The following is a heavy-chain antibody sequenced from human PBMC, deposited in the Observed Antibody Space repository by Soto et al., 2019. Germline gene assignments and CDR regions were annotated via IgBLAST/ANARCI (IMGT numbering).Heavy chain of an antibody. V-gene: IGHV4-59*01. CDR2: IYYTGNT. CDR1: GGSISGYY. Sequence: SETLSLTCSVSGGSISGYYWSWIRQPPGKGLEWIGYIYYTGNTNYNPSLESRVTISEDTSKTQFSLRLNSVTAADTAVYYCARDYWAYYYGSGGSRRGFDTWGQGTLVTVSS. CDR3: ARDYWAYYYGSGGSRRGFDT. J-gene: IGHJ5*02. D-gene: IGHD3-10*01.